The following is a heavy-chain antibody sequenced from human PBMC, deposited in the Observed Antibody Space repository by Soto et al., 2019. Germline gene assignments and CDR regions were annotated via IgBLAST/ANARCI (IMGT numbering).Heavy chain of an antibody. CDR3: ASEYCGGDCYSAARYGMDV. CDR2: INAGNGNT. V-gene: IGHV1-3*01. J-gene: IGHJ6*02. D-gene: IGHD2-21*02. CDR1: GSTFTSYA. Sequence: QVQLVQSGAEVKKPGASVKVSCKASGSTFTSYAMHWVRQAPGQRLEWMGWINAGNGNTKYSQKFQGRVTITRETSXXXAXXELSSLRSEDTAVYYCASEYCGGDCYSAARYGMDVWGQGTTVTVSS.